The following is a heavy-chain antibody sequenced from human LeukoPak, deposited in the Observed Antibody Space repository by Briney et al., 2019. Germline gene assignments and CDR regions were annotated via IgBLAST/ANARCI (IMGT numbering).Heavy chain of an antibody. Sequence: SETLSLTCAVYGGSFSGYYWSWIRQPPGKGLEWIGEINHSGSTNYNPSLKSRVTISVKTSKNQFSLKLSSVTAADTAVYYCARVTGYMIEDYFDYWDQGTLVTVSS. D-gene: IGHD3-22*01. V-gene: IGHV4-34*01. CDR1: GGSFSGYY. J-gene: IGHJ4*02. CDR2: INHSGST. CDR3: ARVTGYMIEDYFDY.